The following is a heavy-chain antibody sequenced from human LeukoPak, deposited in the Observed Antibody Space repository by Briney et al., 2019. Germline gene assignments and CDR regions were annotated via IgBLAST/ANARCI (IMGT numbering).Heavy chain of an antibody. CDR2: IYSGGAI. CDR3: ARGGFNVFDL. CDR1: GFTVSSNY. J-gene: IGHJ3*01. D-gene: IGHD1-26*01. V-gene: IGHV3-53*01. Sequence: QPGGSLRLSCAASGFTVSSNYMSWVRQAPGECLEWVSVIYSGGAIYHADSVKGRFTISRDNSKTTLYLQMNSLRGEDTAVYYCARGGFNVFDLWGQGTMVTVSS.